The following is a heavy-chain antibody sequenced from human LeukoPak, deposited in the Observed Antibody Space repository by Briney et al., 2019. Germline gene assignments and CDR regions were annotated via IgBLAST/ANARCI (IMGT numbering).Heavy chain of an antibody. V-gene: IGHV3-30*02. D-gene: IGHD2-2*01. CDR2: IRYDETNK. Sequence: GGSLRLSCVASGFSFTTYGMHWVRQAPGKGLEWVAFIRYDETNKYYADSVKGRFTISRDKSKNTLYLQMNSLRAEDTAVYYCAKDFYCSSILCYLHFQDWGQGTLVTVSS. J-gene: IGHJ1*01. CDR1: GFSFTTYG. CDR3: AKDFYCSSILCYLHFQD.